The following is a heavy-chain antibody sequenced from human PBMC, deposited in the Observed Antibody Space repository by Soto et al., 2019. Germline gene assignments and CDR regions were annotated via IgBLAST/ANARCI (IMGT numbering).Heavy chain of an antibody. D-gene: IGHD1-26*01. Sequence: GGSLRLSCAASGFTVSSNYMSWVRQAPGKGLEWVSVIYSGGSTYYADSVKGRFTISRDNSKNTLYLQMNSLRAEDTAVYYCARVPPWDRTTFDYWGQGTLVTVSS. J-gene: IGHJ4*02. CDR3: ARVPPWDRTTFDY. CDR2: IYSGGST. V-gene: IGHV3-66*01. CDR1: GFTVSSNY.